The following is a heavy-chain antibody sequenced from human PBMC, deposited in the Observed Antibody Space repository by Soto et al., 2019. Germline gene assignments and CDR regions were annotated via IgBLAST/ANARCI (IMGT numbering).Heavy chain of an antibody. CDR2: ISGSGGST. Sequence: PGGSLRLSCAASGFTFSSYAMSWVRQAPGKGLEWVSAISGSGGSTYYADSVKGRFTISRDNSKNTLYLQMNSLRAEDTAVYYCAKDMVQLWFSMSFDYWGQGTLVTVSS. CDR1: GFTFSSYA. J-gene: IGHJ4*02. D-gene: IGHD5-18*01. CDR3: AKDMVQLWFSMSFDY. V-gene: IGHV3-23*01.